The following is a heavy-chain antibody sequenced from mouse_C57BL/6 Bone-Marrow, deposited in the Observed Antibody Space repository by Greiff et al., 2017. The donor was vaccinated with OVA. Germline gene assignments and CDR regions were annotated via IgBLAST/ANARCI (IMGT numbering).Heavy chain of an antibody. CDR2: ISNGGGST. Sequence: EVKVVESGGGLVQPGGSLKLSCAASGFTFSDYYMYWVRQTPEKRLEWVAYISNGGGSTYYPDTVKGRFTISRDNAKNTLYLQMSRLKSEDTAMYYCARRGYDALDYWGQGTTLTVSS. CDR3: ARRGYDALDY. CDR1: GFTFSDYY. V-gene: IGHV5-12*01. D-gene: IGHD2-3*01. J-gene: IGHJ2*01.